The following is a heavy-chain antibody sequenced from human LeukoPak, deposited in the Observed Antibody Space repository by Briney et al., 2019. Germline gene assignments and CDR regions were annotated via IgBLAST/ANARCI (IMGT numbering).Heavy chain of an antibody. Sequence: GGSLRLSCAASGFTFSSYAMSWVRQAPGKGLEWVANTKQDGREKYYVDSVKGRFTISRDNAKSSLFLQMNSLRAEDTAVYYCVRDIDRYYADYWGQGTLVTVSS. D-gene: IGHD3-3*01. CDR3: VRDIDRYYADY. V-gene: IGHV3-7*01. CDR2: TKQDGREK. J-gene: IGHJ4*02. CDR1: GFTFSSYA.